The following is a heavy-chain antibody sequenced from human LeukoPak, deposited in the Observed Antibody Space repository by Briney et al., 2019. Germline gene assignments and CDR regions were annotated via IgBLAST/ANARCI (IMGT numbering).Heavy chain of an antibody. D-gene: IGHD4-17*01. CDR2: IYTSGST. V-gene: IGHV4-4*07. Sequence: SETLSLTCTVSGGSISSYYWSWIRQPAGKGLEWIGRIYTSGSTNYNPSLKSRVTMSVDTSKNQFSLKLTSVTAADTAVYYCARHNIASDGARLFDFWGRGTLVTVSS. CDR3: ARHNIASDGARLFDF. CDR1: GGSISSYY. J-gene: IGHJ4*02.